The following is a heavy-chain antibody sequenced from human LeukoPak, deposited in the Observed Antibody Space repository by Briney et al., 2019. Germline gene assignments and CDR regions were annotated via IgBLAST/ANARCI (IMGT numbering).Heavy chain of an antibody. J-gene: IGHJ4*02. CDR3: ARADSSGYYLSDY. CDR1: GGTFSSYA. Sequence: SVKVSCKASGGTFSSYAISWVRQAPGQGLEWMGGIIPIFGTANYAQKFQGRVTITADESTSTAYMELSSLRSEDTAVYYCARADSSGYYLSDYWGQGTLVSVSS. CDR2: IIPIFGTA. V-gene: IGHV1-69*01. D-gene: IGHD3-22*01.